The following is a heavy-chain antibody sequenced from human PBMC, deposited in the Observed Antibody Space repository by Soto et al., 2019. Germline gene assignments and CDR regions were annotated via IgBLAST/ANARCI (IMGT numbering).Heavy chain of an antibody. V-gene: IGHV4-31*03. CDR2: IYYSGST. D-gene: IGHD6-6*01. Sequence: QVQLQESGPGLVEPSQTLSLTCTVSGGSISSGGYYWSWIRQHPGKGLEWIGYIYYSGSTYYNPSLKRRVIIPVDTSKNQFSLKVSSVTAADTAVYYCASLYSSSSMFDYWGQGTLVTVFS. CDR3: ASLYSSSSMFDY. J-gene: IGHJ4*02. CDR1: GGSISSGGYY.